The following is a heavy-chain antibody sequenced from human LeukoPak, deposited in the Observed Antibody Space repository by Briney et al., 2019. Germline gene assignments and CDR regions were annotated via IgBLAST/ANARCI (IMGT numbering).Heavy chain of an antibody. CDR3: ARDDSSVSSHDAFDI. CDR2: INPSGGST. J-gene: IGHJ3*02. V-gene: IGHV1-46*01. Sequence: ASVKVSCKASGYTFTSYYMHWVRQAPGQGLEWMGIINPSGGSTSYAQKLQGRVTMTRDMSTSTVYMELSSLRSEDTAVYYCARDDSSVSSHDAFDIWGQGTMVTVSS. CDR1: GYTFTSYY. D-gene: IGHD3-22*01.